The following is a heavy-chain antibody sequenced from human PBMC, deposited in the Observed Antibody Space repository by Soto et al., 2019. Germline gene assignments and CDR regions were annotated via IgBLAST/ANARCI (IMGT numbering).Heavy chain of an antibody. CDR1: GGSFSGYY. CDR3: ARHPGYYDILTGYTTYYFDS. D-gene: IGHD3-9*01. J-gene: IGHJ4*02. Sequence: SETLSLTCAVYGGSFSGYYWIWIRQPPGTGLEWIGEINHSGSTNYNPSLKSRVTISVDTSKNQFSLKLTSVTAADTAVYYCARHPGYYDILTGYTTYYFDSWGQGILVTVS. CDR2: INHSGST. V-gene: IGHV4-34*01.